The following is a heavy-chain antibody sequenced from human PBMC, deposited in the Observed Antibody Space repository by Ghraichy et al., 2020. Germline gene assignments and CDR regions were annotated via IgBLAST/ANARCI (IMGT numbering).Heavy chain of an antibody. D-gene: IGHD3-22*01. V-gene: IGHV3-23*01. Sequence: GGSLRLSCAASGFTFSSYAISWVRQAPGKGLEWVSSISGSGSFTYYADSVKGRVTISRDTSKNTVYLQMSSLRAEDTALYYCAKGEHYYDTSVYFDYWGQGTLVTVSS. CDR3: AKGEHYYDTSVYFDY. CDR2: ISGSGSFT. CDR1: GFTFSSYA. J-gene: IGHJ4*02.